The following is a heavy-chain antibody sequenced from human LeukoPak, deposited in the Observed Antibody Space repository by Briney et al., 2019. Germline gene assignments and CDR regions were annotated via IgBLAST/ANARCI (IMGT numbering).Heavy chain of an antibody. Sequence: PSETLSLTCAVYGGSFSGYYWSWIRQPPGKGLEWIGEINHSGSTNYNPSLKSRVTISVDTSKNQFSLKLSSVTAADTAVYYCARDVEVLRFLEWLPLFDYWGQGTLVTVSS. J-gene: IGHJ4*02. D-gene: IGHD3-3*01. CDR2: INHSGST. V-gene: IGHV4-34*01. CDR3: ARDVEVLRFLEWLPLFDY. CDR1: GGSFSGYY.